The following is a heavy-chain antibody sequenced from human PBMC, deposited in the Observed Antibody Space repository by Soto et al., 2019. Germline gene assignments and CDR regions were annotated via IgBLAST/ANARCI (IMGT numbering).Heavy chain of an antibody. Sequence: PSETLSLTCGVSGGSFSGYYWSWIRQPPGKGLEWIGEIHHSEGTNYSPSLKSRVTISLDTSKNQFSLRLTSVTAADTAVYYCARGRKDIVLGPAGIWSKQKDPYYGLYVRAHRTTVTVS. V-gene: IGHV4-34*01. CDR3: ARGRKDIVLGPAGIWSKQKDPYYGLYV. CDR1: GGSFSGYY. J-gene: IGHJ6*02. CDR2: IHHSEGT. D-gene: IGHD2-2*01.